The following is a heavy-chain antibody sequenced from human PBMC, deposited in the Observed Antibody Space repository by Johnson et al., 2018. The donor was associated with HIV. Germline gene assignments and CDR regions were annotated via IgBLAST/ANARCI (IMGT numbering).Heavy chain of an antibody. V-gene: IGHV3-7*01. CDR3: AREGGLQFLEWIQSDDAFDI. CDR1: GFIFSTYW. Sequence: EVQLMESGGGLVQPGGSLRLSCAASGFIFSTYWMSWVRQAPGKGLEWVANINQDGSEKSYVDSVKGRFTISRDNSKNTLYLQMNSLRAEDTAVYYCAREGGLQFLEWIQSDDAFDIWGQGTMVTVSS. J-gene: IGHJ3*02. CDR2: INQDGSEK. D-gene: IGHD3-3*01.